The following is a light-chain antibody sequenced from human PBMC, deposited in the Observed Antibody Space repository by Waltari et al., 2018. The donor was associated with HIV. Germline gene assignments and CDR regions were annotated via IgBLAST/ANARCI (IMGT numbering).Light chain of an antibody. J-gene: IGLJ2*01. V-gene: IGLV3-1*01. CDR3: QAWDNNSAV. CDR2: QNS. Sequence: SYELTQPHSMSVSPGQTANIPCPGANSGLKNVCYYQQSPGQPHLMIIYQNSERPSGVPERFSGSKSGNTATLTISGTQAINEADYYCQAWDNNSAVFGGGTKLTVL. CDR1: NSGLKN.